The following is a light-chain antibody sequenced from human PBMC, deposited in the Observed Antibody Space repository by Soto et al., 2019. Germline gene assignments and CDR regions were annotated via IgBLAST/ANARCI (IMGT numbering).Light chain of an antibody. J-gene: IGLJ3*02. CDR3: CSYAGSTTSWV. CDR1: SSDVGSYNL. CDR2: DVS. V-gene: IGLV2-23*02. Sequence: QSALTQPASVSGSPGQSITISCTGTSSDVGSYNLVSRYQQHADKAPKLMIYDVSKRPSGISNRFSGSKSGSTASLTISGLQAEDEADYYCCSYAGSTTSWVFGGGTKVTVL.